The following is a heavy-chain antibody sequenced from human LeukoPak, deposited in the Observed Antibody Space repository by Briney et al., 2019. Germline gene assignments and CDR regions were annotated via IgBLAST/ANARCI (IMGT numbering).Heavy chain of an antibody. V-gene: IGHV4-34*01. J-gene: IGHJ5*02. D-gene: IGHD6-13*01. CDR1: GGSFSGYY. CDR2: INHSGST. Sequence: SETLSLTCAVYGGSFSGYYWSWIRQPPGKGLEWIGEINHSGSTNYNPSLKSRVTISVDTSKNQFSLKLSSVTAADTAVYYCARGIAAASSWFDPWGQGTLVTVSS. CDR3: ARGIAAASSWFDP.